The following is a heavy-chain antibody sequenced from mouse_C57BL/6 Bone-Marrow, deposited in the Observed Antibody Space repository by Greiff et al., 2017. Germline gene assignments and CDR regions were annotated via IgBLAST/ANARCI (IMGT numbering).Heavy chain of an antibody. D-gene: IGHD2-5*01. CDR2: ISDGGSYT. Sequence: DVHLVEPGGGLVKPGGSLKLSCAASGFTFSSYAMSWVRQTPGKRLEWVATISDGGSYTYYPDNVKGRFTISRDNAKNNLYLQMSHLKSEDTAMYYCARGRAVVTPWFAYWGQGTLVTVSA. CDR1: GFTFSSYA. V-gene: IGHV5-4*01. J-gene: IGHJ3*01. CDR3: ARGRAVVTPWFAY.